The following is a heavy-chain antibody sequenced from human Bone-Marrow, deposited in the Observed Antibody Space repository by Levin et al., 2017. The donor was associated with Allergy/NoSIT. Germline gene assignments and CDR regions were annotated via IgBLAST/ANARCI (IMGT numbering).Heavy chain of an antibody. CDR1: GYTFADYA. V-gene: IGHV1-18*01. Sequence: PGASVKVSCKTSGYTFADYAVTWVRQAPGQGLEWMGSIVGYNGDTTYAQRFQGRVTITKDTSTRTSFLELRGLRPDDTAVFYCARVQGIVAEPPASTHYGMDVWGQGTTVTVSS. J-gene: IGHJ6*02. CDR3: ARVQGIVAEPPASTHYGMDV. CDR2: IVGYNGDT. D-gene: IGHD3-10*01.